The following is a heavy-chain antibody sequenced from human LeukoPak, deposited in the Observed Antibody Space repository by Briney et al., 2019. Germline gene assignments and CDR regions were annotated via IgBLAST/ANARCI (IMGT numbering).Heavy chain of an antibody. V-gene: IGHV3-21*01. CDR1: GFPFSSYA. CDR2: ISRTSGNI. CDR3: ATEFLGAVAETGDY. J-gene: IGHJ4*02. D-gene: IGHD6-19*01. Sequence: PGGSLRLSCAASGFPFSSYAMNWVRPAPGKGLEWVSSISRTSGNIYYADSVKGRFTISRDNAKNSLYLQMNSLRAEDTAVYYCATEFLGAVAETGDYWGQGTLVTVSS.